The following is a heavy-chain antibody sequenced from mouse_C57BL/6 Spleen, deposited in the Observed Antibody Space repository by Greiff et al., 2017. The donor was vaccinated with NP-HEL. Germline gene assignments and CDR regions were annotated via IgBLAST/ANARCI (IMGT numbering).Heavy chain of an antibody. CDR1: GYTFTSYW. J-gene: IGHJ2*01. Sequence: QVHVKQPGAELVRPGSSVKLSCKASGYTFTSYWMHWVKQRPIQGLEWIGNIDTSDSENHTTQKFNDKATLTVDKSSSTAYMQLSSLTSEYSAVYSCARDVGSPYYFDYWGQGTTLTVSS. D-gene: IGHD2-3*01. CDR2: IDTSDSEN. V-gene: IGHV1-52*01. CDR3: ARDVGSPYYFDY.